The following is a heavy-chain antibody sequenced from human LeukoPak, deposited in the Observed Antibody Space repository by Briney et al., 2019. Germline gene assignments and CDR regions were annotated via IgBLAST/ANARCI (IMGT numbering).Heavy chain of an antibody. CDR2: ISWNSGSI. V-gene: IGHV3-9*01. CDR1: GFTFDDYG. J-gene: IGHJ6*02. D-gene: IGHD6-19*01. CDR3: AKDSGGGWFDYYYGMDV. Sequence: PGGSLRLSCAASGFTFDDYGMHWVRQAPGKGLEWVSGISWNSGSIGYADSVKGRFTISRDNAKNSLYLQMNSLRAEDTALYYCAKDSGGGWFDYYYGMDVWGQGTTVTVSS.